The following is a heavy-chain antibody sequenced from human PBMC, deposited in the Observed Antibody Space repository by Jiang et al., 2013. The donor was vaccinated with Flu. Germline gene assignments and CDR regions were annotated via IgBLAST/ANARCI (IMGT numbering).Heavy chain of an antibody. V-gene: IGHV1-3*01. CDR1: GYTFTSYA. J-gene: IGHJ5*02. D-gene: IGHD3-9*01. Sequence: SGAEVKKPGASVKVSCKASGYTFTSYAMHWVRQAPGQRLEWMGWINAGNGNTKYSQKFHDRATILRNTSASTVFLELSSLRSEDTAVYYCARGLGVNWFDPWGQGTLVTVAS. CDR3: ARGLGVNWFDP. CDR2: INAGNGNT.